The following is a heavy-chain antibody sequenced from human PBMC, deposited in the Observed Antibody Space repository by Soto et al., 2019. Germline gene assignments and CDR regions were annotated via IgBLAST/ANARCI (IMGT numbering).Heavy chain of an antibody. D-gene: IGHD3-10*01. J-gene: IGHJ5*02. CDR2: ISAYNGNT. Sequence: ASVKVSCKASGYTFTSSGISWVRQAPGQGLEWMGWISAYNGNTNYAQKLQGRVTMTTDTSTSTAYMELRSLRSDDTAVYYCARDEVRLLWFGELNWFDPWGQGTLVTVSS. CDR1: GYTFTSSG. V-gene: IGHV1-18*01. CDR3: ARDEVRLLWFGELNWFDP.